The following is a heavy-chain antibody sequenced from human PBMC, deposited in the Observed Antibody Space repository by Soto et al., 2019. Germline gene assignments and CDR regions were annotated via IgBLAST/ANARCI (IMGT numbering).Heavy chain of an antibody. Sequence: GGSLRLSCAASGFTFSSYGMHWVRQAPGKGLEWVAVISYDGSNKYYADSVKGRFTISRDNSKNTLYLQMNSLRAEDTAVYYCAKSSPRRIQLELGVMDVWGQGTTVTVSS. CDR2: ISYDGSNK. V-gene: IGHV3-30*18. D-gene: IGHD1-7*01. CDR1: GFTFSSYG. CDR3: AKSSPRRIQLELGVMDV. J-gene: IGHJ6*02.